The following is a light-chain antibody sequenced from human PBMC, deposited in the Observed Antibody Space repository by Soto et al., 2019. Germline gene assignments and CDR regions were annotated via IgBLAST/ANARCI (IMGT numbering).Light chain of an antibody. CDR3: SSFTSSHTYV. Sequence: QSVLTQPASVSGSPGQSITISCTGTSSDVGGYNFVSWYQQHPDKAPKFMIYEVTTRPSGVSNRFSGSKSGNTASLTISGLQAEDEADYYCSSFTSSHTYVFGTGTKLTVL. J-gene: IGLJ1*01. CDR1: SSDVGGYNF. V-gene: IGLV2-14*01. CDR2: EVT.